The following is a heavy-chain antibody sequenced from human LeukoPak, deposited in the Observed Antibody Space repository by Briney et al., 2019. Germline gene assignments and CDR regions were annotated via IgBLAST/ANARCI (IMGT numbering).Heavy chain of an antibody. CDR2: ISYDGSNK. V-gene: IGHV3-30*18. J-gene: IGHJ4*02. CDR3: AKDGQQWLAPNYFDY. D-gene: IGHD6-19*01. Sequence: GGSLRLSCAASGFTFSSYGMHWVRQAPGKGLEWVAVISYDGSNKYYADSVKGRFTISRDNSKNTLYLQMNSPRAEDTAVYYCAKDGQQWLAPNYFDYWGQGTLVTVSS. CDR1: GFTFSSYG.